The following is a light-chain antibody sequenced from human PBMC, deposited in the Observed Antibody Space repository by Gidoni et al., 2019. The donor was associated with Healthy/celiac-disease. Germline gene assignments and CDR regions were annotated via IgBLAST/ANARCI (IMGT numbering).Light chain of an antibody. CDR3: QQSYSTPFT. J-gene: IGKJ3*01. V-gene: IGKV1-39*01. CDR1: QSSSSY. CDR2: AAS. Sequence: DIQMTQSPSSLSASVGDRVTITCRASQSSSSYLNWYQQKPGKAPKLLIYAASSLQSGVPSRFSGSGSGTDFTLTISSLQPEDFATYYCQQSYSTPFTFGPXTKVDIK.